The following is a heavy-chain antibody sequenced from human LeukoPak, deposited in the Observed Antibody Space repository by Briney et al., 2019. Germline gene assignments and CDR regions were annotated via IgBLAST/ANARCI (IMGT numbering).Heavy chain of an antibody. J-gene: IGHJ4*02. CDR3: AARPPSGDYVSTFDY. Sequence: ASVKVSCKASGGTFSSYAISWVRQAPGQGLEWMGRIIPIFGTANYAQKFQGRVTITTDESTSTAYMELSSLRSEDTAVYYCAARPPSGDYVSTFDYWGQGTLVTVSS. V-gene: IGHV1-69*05. D-gene: IGHD4-17*01. CDR1: GGTFSSYA. CDR2: IIPIFGTA.